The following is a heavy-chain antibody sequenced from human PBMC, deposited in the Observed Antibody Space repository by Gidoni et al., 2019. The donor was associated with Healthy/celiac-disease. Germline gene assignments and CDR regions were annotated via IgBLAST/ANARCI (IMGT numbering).Heavy chain of an antibody. CDR3: ARRGIAKRAFDI. J-gene: IGHJ3*02. CDR1: GYTFTSYD. V-gene: IGHV1-8*01. CDR2: MHPNSGNT. D-gene: IGHD6-13*01. Sequence: QVQLVQSGAGVKKTGASVKVSCKASGYTFTSYDINWERQATGQGLEWMGWMHPNSGNTGYAQKFQGRVTMTRNTSISTAYMELSSLRSEDTAVYYCARRGIAKRAFDIWGQGTMVTVSS.